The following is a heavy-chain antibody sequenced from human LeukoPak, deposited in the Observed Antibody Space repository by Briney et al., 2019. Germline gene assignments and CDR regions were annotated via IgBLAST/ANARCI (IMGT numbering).Heavy chain of an antibody. D-gene: IGHD4-17*01. V-gene: IGHV3-33*01. CDR3: ARDRLTTVTTFHFDY. CDR2: IWSDSTNK. J-gene: IGHJ4*02. Sequence: GGSLRLSCAASGFTFSTYAMHWVRQAPGKGLEWVAVIWSDSTNKYYADCVRGRFTISRDNSKNTLYLQMSSLRAEDTAMYYCARDRLTTVTTFHFDYWGQGTLVTVSS. CDR1: GFTFSTYA.